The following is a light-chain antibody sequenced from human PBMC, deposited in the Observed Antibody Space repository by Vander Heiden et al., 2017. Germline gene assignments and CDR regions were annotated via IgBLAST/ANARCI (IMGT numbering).Light chain of an antibody. V-gene: IGLV2-11*01. J-gene: IGLJ3*02. Sequence: QSALTQPRSVSGSPGQSVAISCTGTISDVGGYNYVSWYQQYPGKAPKLMIYDVNKRPSGVPDRFFGSKSGNTASLTISGLQAEDEADYYCCSYAGSYTWVFGGGTKLTVL. CDR3: CSYAGSYTWV. CDR1: ISDVGGYNY. CDR2: DVN.